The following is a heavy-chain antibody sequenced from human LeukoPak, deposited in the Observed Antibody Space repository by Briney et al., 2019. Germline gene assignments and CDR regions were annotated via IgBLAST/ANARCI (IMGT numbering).Heavy chain of an antibody. CDR1: GYTFTTYA. CDR2: INTNTGNP. V-gene: IGHV7-4-1*02. J-gene: IGHJ4*02. Sequence: ASVKVSCKASGYTFTTYAMHWVRQAPGQGLEWMGWINTNTGNPTYAQGFTGRFVFSLDTSVSTAFLQISSLKAEDTAVYYCARDSSDDYCSADSCYFDYWGQGTLVTVSS. CDR3: ARDSSDDYCSADSCYFDY. D-gene: IGHD2-15*01.